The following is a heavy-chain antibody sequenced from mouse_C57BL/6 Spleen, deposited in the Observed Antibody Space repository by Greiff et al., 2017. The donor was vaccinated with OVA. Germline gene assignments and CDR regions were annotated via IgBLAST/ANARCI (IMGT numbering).Heavy chain of an antibody. J-gene: IGHJ2*01. CDR3: ARRDGYHYFDY. D-gene: IGHD2-3*01. CDR2: IDPSDSYT. V-gene: IGHV1-59*01. CDR1: GYTFTSYW. Sequence: QVQLQQPGAELVRPGTSVKLSCKASGYTFTSYWMHWVKQRPGQGLEWIGVIDPSDSYTNYNQKFKGKATLTVDTSSSTAYMQLSSLTSEDAAVYYYARRDGYHYFDYWGQGTTLTVSA.